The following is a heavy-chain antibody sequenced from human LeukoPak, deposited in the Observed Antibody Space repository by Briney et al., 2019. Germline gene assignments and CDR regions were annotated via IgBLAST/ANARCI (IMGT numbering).Heavy chain of an antibody. CDR1: GYTFTSYG. V-gene: IGHV1-18*01. J-gene: IGHJ4*02. D-gene: IGHD4-23*01. Sequence: GASVKVSCKASGYTFTSYGISWVRQAPGQGLEWMGWISAYNGNTNYAQKLQGRVTMTTDTSTSTAYMELRSLRSDDTAVYYCARGLDYDGKVLGPYYFDYWGQGTLVTVSS. CDR2: ISAYNGNT. CDR3: ARGLDYDGKVLGPYYFDY.